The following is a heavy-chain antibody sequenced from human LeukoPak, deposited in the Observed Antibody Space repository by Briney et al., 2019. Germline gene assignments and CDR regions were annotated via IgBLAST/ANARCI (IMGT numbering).Heavy chain of an antibody. V-gene: IGHV4-39*01. J-gene: IGHJ3*02. D-gene: IGHD2-2*01. CDR2: IYYSGST. CDR3: ARPRSTALTDPFGI. CDR1: GGSISSSTYS. Sequence: SETLSLTCTVSGGSISSSTYSWGWIRQPPGKGLEWIGSIYYSGSTSYNPSLGSRVTISVDRSKNQFSLKLSSVTAADTSVYYCARPRSTALTDPFGIWGQGTMVTVSS.